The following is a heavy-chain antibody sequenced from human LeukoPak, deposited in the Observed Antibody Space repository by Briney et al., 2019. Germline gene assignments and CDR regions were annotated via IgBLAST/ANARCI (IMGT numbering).Heavy chain of an antibody. J-gene: IGHJ4*02. Sequence: SETLSLTCTVSGGSISSYYWSWIRQPPGKGLEWIGYIYHSGSTNYNPSLKSRVTISVDTSKNQFSLKLSSVTAADTAVYYCARKARGVRREFDYWGQGTLVTVSS. V-gene: IGHV4-59*12. D-gene: IGHD3-10*01. CDR2: IYHSGST. CDR1: GGSISSYY. CDR3: ARKARGVRREFDY.